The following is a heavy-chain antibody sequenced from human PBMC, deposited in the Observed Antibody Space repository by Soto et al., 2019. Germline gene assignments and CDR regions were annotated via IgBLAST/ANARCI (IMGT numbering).Heavy chain of an antibody. CDR1: GFPSGFPFSDYG. J-gene: IGHJ4*02. CDR3: VRVQDFWEGYYIGELYFDH. V-gene: IGHV3-74*01. Sequence: GGSLRLSCAASGFPSGFPFSDYGMHWVRQVPGKGLEWVARIKNDGSSATYADFVKGRFTVSRDNAKNTLFLEMNSLRAEDSAVYFCVRVQDFWEGYYIGELYFDHWGQGTLVTVSS. CDR2: IKNDGSSA. D-gene: IGHD3-3*01.